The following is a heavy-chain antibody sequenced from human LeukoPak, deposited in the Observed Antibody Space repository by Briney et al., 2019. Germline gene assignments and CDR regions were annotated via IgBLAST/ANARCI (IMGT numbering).Heavy chain of an antibody. CDR1: GGSFSGYY. CDR2: INHSGST. Sequence: PSETLSLTCAVYGGSFSGYYWSWIRQPPGKGLEWIGEINHSGSTNYNPSLKSRVTISVDTSKDQFSLKLSSVTAADTAVYYCARREGRAARDYWGQGTLVTVSS. V-gene: IGHV4-34*01. D-gene: IGHD6-6*01. CDR3: ARREGRAARDY. J-gene: IGHJ4*02.